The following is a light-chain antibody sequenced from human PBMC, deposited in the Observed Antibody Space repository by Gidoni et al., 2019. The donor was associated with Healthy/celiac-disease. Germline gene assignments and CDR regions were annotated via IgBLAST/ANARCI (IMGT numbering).Light chain of an antibody. CDR3: QQCGSSPGT. CDR2: GAS. Sequence: EIVFTQSPGTLSLSPGERATLSCRASQSISSSYLAWYQQKPGQAPRLLIYGASSRATGIPDRFSGSGSGTDFTLTISRLEPEDFAVYYCQQCGSSPGTFGQGTKVEV. J-gene: IGKJ1*01. CDR1: QSISSSY. V-gene: IGKV3-20*01.